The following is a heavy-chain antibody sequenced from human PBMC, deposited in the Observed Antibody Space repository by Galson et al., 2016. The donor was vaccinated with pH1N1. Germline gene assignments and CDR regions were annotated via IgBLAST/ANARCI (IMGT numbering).Heavy chain of an antibody. CDR1: GFSLTTSGVG. D-gene: IGHD3-16*01. CDR3: THREVMITNAFDI. J-gene: IGHJ3*02. Sequence: PALVTPTQTLTLTCTFSGFSLTTSGVGVGWIRQPPGKALEWLALIYWDDDERYSPSLKNRLTITKDTSKNQVVLTMTNMDPVEKATYFCTHREVMITNAFDIWGQGTMVTVSS. V-gene: IGHV2-5*02. CDR2: IYWDDDE.